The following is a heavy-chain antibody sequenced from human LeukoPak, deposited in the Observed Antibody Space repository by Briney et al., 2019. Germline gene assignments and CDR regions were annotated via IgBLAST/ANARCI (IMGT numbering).Heavy chain of an antibody. CDR2: FTPIFGRV. CDR3: ARGVFGADDVFDI. D-gene: IGHD3-10*01. J-gene: IGHJ3*02. CDR1: GGTFSSYA. Sequence: SVKVSCKSSGGTFSSYALSWVRQAPGQGLEWMGGFTPIFGRVNYAQKFQGRVTITTDEPTSTAYMELRSLRSEDTAVYFCARGVFGADDVFDIWGQGTMVTVSS. V-gene: IGHV1-69*05.